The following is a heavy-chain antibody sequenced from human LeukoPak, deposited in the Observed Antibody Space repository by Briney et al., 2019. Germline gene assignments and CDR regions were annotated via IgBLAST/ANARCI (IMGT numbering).Heavy chain of an antibody. CDR2: ISAYNGNT. J-gene: IGHJ3*02. D-gene: IGHD1-26*01. CDR3: AREGTMAVGAAAAFDI. Sequence: ASVKVSCKASGYTFTSYGISWVRQAPGQGLEWMGRISAYNGNTNYAQKLQGRVTMTTDTSTSTAYMELRSLRSDDTAVYYCAREGTMAVGAAAAFDIWGQGTMVTVSS. CDR1: GYTFTSYG. V-gene: IGHV1-18*01.